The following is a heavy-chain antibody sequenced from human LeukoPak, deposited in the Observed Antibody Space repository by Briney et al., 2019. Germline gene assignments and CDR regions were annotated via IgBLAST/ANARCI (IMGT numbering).Heavy chain of an antibody. J-gene: IGHJ4*02. D-gene: IGHD3-10*01. CDR3: ARLVPRYGSGSQSDY. CDR1: GGSISSGSYY. V-gene: IGHV4-61*02. Sequence: SETLSLTCTVSGGSISSGSYYWSWIRQPAGKGLEWIGRIYSSGSTNYNPSLKSRVTISVDTSKNQFSLKLSSVTAADTAVYYCARLVPRYGSGSQSDYWGQGTLVTVSS. CDR2: IYSSGST.